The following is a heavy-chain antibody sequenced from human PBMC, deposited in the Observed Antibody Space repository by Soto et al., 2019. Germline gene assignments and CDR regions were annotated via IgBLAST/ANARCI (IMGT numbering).Heavy chain of an antibody. CDR1: GFTFSSYS. CDR2: ISSSSSYI. CDR3: AREGITIFGVVPSWFDP. Sequence: PGGSLRLFCAASGFTFSSYSMNWVRQAPGKGLEWVSSISSSSSYIYYADSVKGRFTISRDNAKNSLYLQMNSLRAEDTAVYYCAREGITIFGVVPSWFDPWGQGTLVTVSS. D-gene: IGHD3-3*01. J-gene: IGHJ5*02. V-gene: IGHV3-21*01.